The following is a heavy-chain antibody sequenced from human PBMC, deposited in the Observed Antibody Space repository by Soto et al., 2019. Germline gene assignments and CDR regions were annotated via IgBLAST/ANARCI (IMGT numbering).Heavy chain of an antibody. V-gene: IGHV3-30-3*01. CDR2: ISYDGSNK. CDR1: GFTFSSYA. J-gene: IGHJ4*02. D-gene: IGHD3-16*01. CDR3: AREGGGSDY. Sequence: QVQLVESGGGVVQPGRSLRLSCAASGFTFSSYAMHWVRQAPGKGLEWVAVISYDGSNKYYADSVKGRFTISRDNSKNTLYLQMNSLRAEDTAVYYCAREGGGSDYWGQGTLVTVSS.